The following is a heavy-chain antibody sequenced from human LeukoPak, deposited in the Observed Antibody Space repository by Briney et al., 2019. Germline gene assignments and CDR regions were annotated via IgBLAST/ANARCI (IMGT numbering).Heavy chain of an antibody. Sequence: GGSLILSCAASGFTFTTNAMSWVRQAPGKGLEWVSAISGRTGATYYADSEKGRFAISRDNSKSTLYLQMDSLRAEDTAVYYCAKCGNSGCHLIDYWGQGTLVTVSS. CDR1: GFTFTTNA. CDR3: AKCGNSGCHLIDY. V-gene: IGHV3-23*01. J-gene: IGHJ4*02. D-gene: IGHD5-12*01. CDR2: ISGRTGAT.